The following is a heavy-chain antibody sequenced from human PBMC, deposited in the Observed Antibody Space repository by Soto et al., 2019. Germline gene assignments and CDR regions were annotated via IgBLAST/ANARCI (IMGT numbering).Heavy chain of an antibody. D-gene: IGHD2-2*01. Sequence: SVKGCCKASGEAFTNYAIGWVRQAPGQGLEWIGGIIPFFGTPTYIHNFHGRVAITADASTSTAYMELTSLRSEDTAVYYCATLGFCTSTSCYGPPGGLAALAVWGQGTTVTVSS. CDR2: IIPFFGTP. J-gene: IGHJ6*01. CDR1: GEAFTNYA. CDR3: ATLGFCTSTSCYGPPGGLAALAV. V-gene: IGHV1-69*13.